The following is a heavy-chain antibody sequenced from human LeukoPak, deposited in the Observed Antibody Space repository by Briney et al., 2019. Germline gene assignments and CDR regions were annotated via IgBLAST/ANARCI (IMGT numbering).Heavy chain of an antibody. CDR3: ARRGGYSYGALYYFDY. V-gene: IGHV4-34*01. J-gene: IGHJ4*02. D-gene: IGHD5-18*01. CDR2: INHSGST. Sequence: PSETLSLTCAVYGGSFSGYYWSWIRQPPGKGLEWIGEINHSGSTNYNPSLKSRVTISVDTSKNQFSLKLSSVTAADTAVYYCARRGGYSYGALYYFDYWGQGTLVTVSS. CDR1: GGSFSGYY.